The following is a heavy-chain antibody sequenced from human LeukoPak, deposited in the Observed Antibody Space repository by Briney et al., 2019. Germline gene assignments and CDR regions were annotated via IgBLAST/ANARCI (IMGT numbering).Heavy chain of an antibody. J-gene: IGHJ5*02. CDR1: GYTFTSYD. D-gene: IGHD6-6*01. CDR2: MNPNSGNT. CDR3: ARVISPKQLALYNWFDP. Sequence: GASVKVSCKASGYTFTSYDINWVRQATGQGLEWMGWMNPNSGNTGYAQKFQGRVTMTRNTSISTAYMELSSLRSEDTAVYYCARVISPKQLALYNWFDPWGQGTLVTVSS. V-gene: IGHV1-8*01.